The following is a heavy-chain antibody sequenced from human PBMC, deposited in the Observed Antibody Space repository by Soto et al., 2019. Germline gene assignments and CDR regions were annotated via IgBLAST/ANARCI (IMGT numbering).Heavy chain of an antibody. V-gene: IGHV1-46*01. CDR1: GYTFTTYY. Sequence: QVQLVQSGAEVKKPGASVKVSCKASGYTFTTYYIQWVRQTPGQGLEGKGVISPSGGTTTYAQKFKGRVAMARDRSTSTVQMEVRRLRSEDTAVYYCARQRADRSGYNGGYNNYWGQGTLVTVSS. D-gene: IGHD3-22*01. CDR2: ISPSGGTT. CDR3: ARQRADRSGYNGGYNNY. J-gene: IGHJ4*02.